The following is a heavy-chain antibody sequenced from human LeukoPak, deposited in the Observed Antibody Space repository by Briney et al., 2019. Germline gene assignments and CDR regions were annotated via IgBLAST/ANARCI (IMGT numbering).Heavy chain of an antibody. CDR2: IYSGGTT. D-gene: IGHD1-1*01. J-gene: IGHJ3*02. CDR1: GFTVNNNY. CDR3: ARGVERPREAAAFDI. Sequence: GGSLRLSCAASGFTVNNNYMSWVRQNPGKGLEWISAIYSGGTTHHADSVKGRFTISRDNSKNTVYLQMNSLRVEDTAVYYCARGVERPREAAAFDIWGQGTMVAVSS. V-gene: IGHV3-53*01.